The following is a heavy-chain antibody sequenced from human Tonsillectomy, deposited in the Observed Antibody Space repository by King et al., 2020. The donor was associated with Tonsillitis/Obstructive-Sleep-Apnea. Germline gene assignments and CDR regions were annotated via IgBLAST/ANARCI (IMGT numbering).Heavy chain of an antibody. V-gene: IGHV3-23*04. J-gene: IGHJ6*03. CDR3: AKDRRRITIFGVVRSFYMDV. CDR2: SSGSGGST. Sequence: VQLVESGGGLVQPGGSLRLSCAASGFTFSSYAMSWVRQDPGKGLEWVSASSGSGGSTYYADSVKGRFTISRDNSKNTLYLQMNSLRAEDTAVYYCAKDRRRITIFGVVRSFYMDVWGKGTTVTVSS. D-gene: IGHD3-3*01. CDR1: GFTFSSYA.